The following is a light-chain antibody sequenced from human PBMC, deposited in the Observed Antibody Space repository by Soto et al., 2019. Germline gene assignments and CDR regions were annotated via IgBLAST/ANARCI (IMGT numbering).Light chain of an antibody. CDR3: SSYTSSSTLV. Sequence: QSALTQPASVSGSPGQSITISCTGTSSDVGGYNYVSWYQQHPGKAPKLMIYDVSNRPSGVSNRFSGSKSGNTASLTISGRQAEDEAEYYCSSYTSSSTLVFCGGPKLTVL. CDR2: DVS. J-gene: IGLJ2*01. CDR1: SSDVGGYNY. V-gene: IGLV2-14*01.